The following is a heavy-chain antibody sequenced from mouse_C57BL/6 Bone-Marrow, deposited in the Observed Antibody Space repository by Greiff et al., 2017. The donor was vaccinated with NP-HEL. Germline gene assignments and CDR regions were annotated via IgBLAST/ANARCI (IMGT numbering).Heavy chain of an antibody. CDR1: GYSFTGYY. Sequence: EVQVVESGPELVKPGASVKISCKASGYSFTGYYMNWVKQSPEKSLEWIGEINPSTGGTTYNQKFKAKATLTVDKSSSTAYMQLKSLTSEDSAVYYCAAWFAYWGQGTLVTVSA. CDR3: AAWFAY. CDR2: INPSTGGT. V-gene: IGHV1-42*01. J-gene: IGHJ3*01.